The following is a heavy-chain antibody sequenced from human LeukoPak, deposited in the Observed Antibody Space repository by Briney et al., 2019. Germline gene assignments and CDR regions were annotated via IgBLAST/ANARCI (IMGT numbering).Heavy chain of an antibody. J-gene: IGHJ3*01. D-gene: IGHD1-26*01. Sequence: ASVKVSCKASGFTFTGYYMHWVRQAPGQGLEWMGWINPNSGGTNYAQKFQGRVTVTRDTSISTAYMDLSRLTSDDTALYYCARQPWESHAFDVWGQGTMVSVSS. CDR1: GFTFTGYY. CDR3: ARQPWESHAFDV. CDR2: INPNSGGT. V-gene: IGHV1-2*02.